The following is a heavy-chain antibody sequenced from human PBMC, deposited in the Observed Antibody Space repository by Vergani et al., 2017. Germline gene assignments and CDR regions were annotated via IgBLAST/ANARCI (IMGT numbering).Heavy chain of an antibody. CDR3: ARDRYLYCRSTTSCHNWVDP. V-gene: IGHV4-61*05. Sequence: QLQLQESGPGLVKPSETLSLTCTVSGGSISSSSYYCGWIRQPPEKGLEWIGYVYYTGSTTYNPSLKRRVTISVDTSNNQFYLRLTSLTAAETDIYYCARDRYLYCRSTTSCHNWVDPWVQGSLVTVSS. CDR1: GGSISSSSYY. J-gene: IGHJ5*02. CDR2: VYYTGST. D-gene: IGHD2-15*01.